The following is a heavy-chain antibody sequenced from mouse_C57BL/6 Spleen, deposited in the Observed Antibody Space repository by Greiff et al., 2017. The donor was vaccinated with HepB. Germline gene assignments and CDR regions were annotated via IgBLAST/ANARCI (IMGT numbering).Heavy chain of an antibody. CDR2: INPSNGGT. D-gene: IGHD1-1*01. Sequence: QVQLKEPGTELVKPGASVKLSCKASGYTFTSYWMHWVKQRPGQGLEWIGNINPSNGGTNYNEKFKSKATLTVDKSSSTAYMQLSSLTSEDSAVYYCATLGSSYVGNYWGQGTTLTVSS. CDR1: GYTFTSYW. J-gene: IGHJ2*01. CDR3: ATLGSSYVGNY. V-gene: IGHV1-53*01.